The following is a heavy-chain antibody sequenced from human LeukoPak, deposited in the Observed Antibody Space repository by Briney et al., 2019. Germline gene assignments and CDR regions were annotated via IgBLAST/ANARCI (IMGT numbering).Heavy chain of an antibody. D-gene: IGHD3-22*01. CDR1: GGSISSTGYS. Sequence: PSETLSLTCTVSGGSISSTGYSWSWIRQLPGKAPEWIGYIHYSGSTYYNPSLKSRLTISIDTSNNQFSLNLTSVTAADTAVYYCARRKHYYDSSGYYYGAFDIWGQGTMVTVSS. CDR3: ARRKHYYDSSGYYYGAFDI. CDR2: IHYSGST. V-gene: IGHV4-31*03. J-gene: IGHJ3*02.